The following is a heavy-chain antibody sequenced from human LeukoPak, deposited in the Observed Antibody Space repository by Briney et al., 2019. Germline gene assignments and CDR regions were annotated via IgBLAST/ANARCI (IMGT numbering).Heavy chain of an antibody. CDR3: ARAGYSASYYYYYMDV. J-gene: IGHJ6*03. V-gene: IGHV3-30*02. CDR2: IRYDGSYK. Sequence: GSLRLSCAASGFTFSSSGMHWVRQAPGKGLEWVTFIRYDGSYKYYADSVKGRFTISRDNSKNTLSLQMNSLRAEDTAVYYCARAGYSASYYYYYMDVWGKGTTVTVSS. D-gene: IGHD6-13*01. CDR1: GFTFSSSG.